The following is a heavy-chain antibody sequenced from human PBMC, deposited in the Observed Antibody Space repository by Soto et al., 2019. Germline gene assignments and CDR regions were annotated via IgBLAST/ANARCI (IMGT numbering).Heavy chain of an antibody. D-gene: IGHD2-15*01. Sequence: PSETLSLTCTVYGGSIIGSYWSWIRQPPGKGLEWIGYIYYSGSTNYNPSLKSRVTIPIDTSNNQFSLKLSSVTAADTAVYYCARETGYCSGGSCGLFDPWGQGTLVTVSS. CDR1: GGSIIGSY. J-gene: IGHJ5*02. V-gene: IGHV4-59*01. CDR3: ARETGYCSGGSCGLFDP. CDR2: IYYSGST.